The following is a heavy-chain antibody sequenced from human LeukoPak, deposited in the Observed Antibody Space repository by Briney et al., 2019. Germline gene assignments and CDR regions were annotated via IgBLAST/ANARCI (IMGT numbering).Heavy chain of an antibody. Sequence: ASVKVSCKASGYTFTGYYMHWVRQAPGQGLEWMGWINPNSGGTNYAQKFQGRVTMTRDTSISTAYMELSRLRSDDTAVYYCARGLRREAYCGGDCFSYMDVWGKGTTVTVSS. CDR2: INPNSGGT. CDR1: GYTFTGYY. D-gene: IGHD2-21*01. CDR3: ARGLRREAYCGGDCFSYMDV. J-gene: IGHJ6*03. V-gene: IGHV1-2*02.